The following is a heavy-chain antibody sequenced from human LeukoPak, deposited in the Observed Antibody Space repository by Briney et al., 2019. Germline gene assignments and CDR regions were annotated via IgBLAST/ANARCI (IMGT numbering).Heavy chain of an antibody. J-gene: IGHJ3*02. D-gene: IGHD5-12*01. Sequence: PSETLSLTCTVSGGSITNNNYYWDWIRQPPGKGLEWIGDFYYSGSTRYNPSLKSRVTISADTSKNHFSLKLSSVTAADTAIYYCARHTRPGYSGYENAFGIWGQGTMVTVSS. CDR2: FYYSGST. CDR3: ARHTRPGYSGYENAFGI. V-gene: IGHV4-39*01. CDR1: GGSITNNNYY.